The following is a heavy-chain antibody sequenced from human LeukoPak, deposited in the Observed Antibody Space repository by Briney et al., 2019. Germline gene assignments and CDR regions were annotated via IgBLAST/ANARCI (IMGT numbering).Heavy chain of an antibody. CDR1: GDSISNHY. CDR2: VYYSGSA. D-gene: IGHD5-12*01. Sequence: SETLSLTCAVSGDSISNHYWNWIRQSPGKGLEWIGYVYYSGSANYNPPLRSRVTISLDTSKNHLSLKLSSVTAADTAVYYCARLGGYSDSWGQGTLVTVSS. V-gene: IGHV4-59*08. CDR3: ARLGGYSDS. J-gene: IGHJ4*02.